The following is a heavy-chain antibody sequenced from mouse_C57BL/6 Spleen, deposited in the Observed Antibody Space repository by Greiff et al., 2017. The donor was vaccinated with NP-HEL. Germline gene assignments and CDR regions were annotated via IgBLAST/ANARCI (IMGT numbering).Heavy chain of an antibody. CDR3: TRRDYDEGGAMDY. Sequence: QVQLQQSGAELVRPGASVTLSCKASGYTFTDYEMHWVKQTPVHGLEWIGAIDPETGGTAYNQKFKGKAILTADKSSSTAYMELRSLTSEDSAVYYCTRRDYDEGGAMDYWGQGTSVTVSS. V-gene: IGHV1-15*01. D-gene: IGHD2-4*01. J-gene: IGHJ4*01. CDR2: IDPETGGT. CDR1: GYTFTDYE.